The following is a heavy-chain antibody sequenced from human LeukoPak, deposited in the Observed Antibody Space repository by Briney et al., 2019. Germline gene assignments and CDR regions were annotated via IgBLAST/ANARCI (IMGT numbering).Heavy chain of an antibody. J-gene: IGHJ4*01. D-gene: IGHD1-14*01. CDR2: IYPDGSDT. Sequence: GESLQISCKGSGYSFTSYWIGWVSQLPGKGLEWMAIIYPDGSDTKYSPSFQGQVTISADKSINTHYLQWSRLKASDTAMYYCGRPNRAALFDYWGQGTLVTVSS. CDR1: GYSFTSYW. V-gene: IGHV5-51*01. CDR3: GRPNRAALFDY.